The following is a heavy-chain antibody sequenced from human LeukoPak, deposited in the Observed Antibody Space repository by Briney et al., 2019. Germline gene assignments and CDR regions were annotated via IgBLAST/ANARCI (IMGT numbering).Heavy chain of an antibody. Sequence: VKVSCKASGYTFTIYGISWVRQAPGQGLEWMGWISAYNANTNYAQKLQGRVTMTTDTSTSTAYMELRSLRSDDTAVYYCARDPARSGTYDYWGQGTLVTVSS. V-gene: IGHV1-18*01. CDR1: GYTFTIYG. J-gene: IGHJ4*02. CDR3: ARDPARSGTYDY. CDR2: ISAYNANT. D-gene: IGHD1-26*01.